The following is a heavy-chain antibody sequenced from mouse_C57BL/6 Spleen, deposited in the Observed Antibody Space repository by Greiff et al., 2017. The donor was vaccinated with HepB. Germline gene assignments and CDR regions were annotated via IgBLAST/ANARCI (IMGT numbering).Heavy chain of an antibody. Sequence: QVQLQQPGAELVRPGTSVKLSCKASGYTFTSYWMHWVKQRPGQGLEWIGVIDPSDSYTNYNQKFKGKATLTVDTSSSTAYMQLSSLTSEDSAVYYCARRIYDGFHYAMDYWGQGTSVTVSS. V-gene: IGHV1-59*01. J-gene: IGHJ4*01. CDR2: IDPSDSYT. CDR1: GYTFTSYW. D-gene: IGHD2-3*01. CDR3: ARRIYDGFHYAMDY.